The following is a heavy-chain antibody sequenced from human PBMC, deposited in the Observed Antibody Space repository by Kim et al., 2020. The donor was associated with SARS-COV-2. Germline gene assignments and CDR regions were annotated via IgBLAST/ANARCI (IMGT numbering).Heavy chain of an antibody. J-gene: IGHJ6*02. CDR2: ISSSGSTI. CDR3: AREQDSSSWYGYYYYYYGMDV. D-gene: IGHD6-13*01. Sequence: GGSLRLSCAASGFTFSDYYMSWIRQAPGKGLEWVSFISSSGSTIYYADSVKGRFTISRDNAKNSLYLQMNSLRAEDTAVYYCAREQDSSSWYGYYYYYYGMDVWGQGTTVTVSS. V-gene: IGHV3-11*01. CDR1: GFTFSDYY.